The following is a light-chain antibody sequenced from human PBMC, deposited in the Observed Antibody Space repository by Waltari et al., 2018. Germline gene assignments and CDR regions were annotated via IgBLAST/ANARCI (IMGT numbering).Light chain of an antibody. V-gene: IGLV2-14*03. CDR1: SSDIGAYDS. Sequence: QSALTQPVSVSGSRGQSITISCTGSSSDIGAYDSVLWYQQHPGRAPTLMIFHVTERPSGIYNRFSGSKSGNTASLTISGLQTEDEADYYCSSYTTSGTLVFGGGTKLTIL. CDR2: HVT. J-gene: IGLJ2*01. CDR3: SSYTTSGTLV.